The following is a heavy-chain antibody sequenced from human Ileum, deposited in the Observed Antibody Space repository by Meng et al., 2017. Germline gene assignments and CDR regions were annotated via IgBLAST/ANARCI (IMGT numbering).Heavy chain of an antibody. J-gene: IGHJ4*02. CDR1: GCSISSGGYY. CDR2: IYDSGST. Sequence: QVQVQESGSGLVKHSPALSLTCTVSGCSISSGGYYWSWIRQHPGKGLEWIGYIYDSGSTYDNPSLKSRIAISGDTSKNQFSLNLSSVTAADTAVYYCARGGTAYFDYWGQGTLVTVSS. D-gene: IGHD1-1*01. V-gene: IGHV4-31*03. CDR3: ARGGTAYFDY.